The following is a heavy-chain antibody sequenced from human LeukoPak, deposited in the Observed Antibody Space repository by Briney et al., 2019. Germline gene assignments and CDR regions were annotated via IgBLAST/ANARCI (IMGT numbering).Heavy chain of an antibody. CDR1: GFIFSNYA. CDR2: IDSTGAYT. D-gene: IGHD4-17*01. J-gene: IGHJ4*02. CDR3: ARDRDYAFDY. V-gene: IGHV3-23*01. Sequence: WGSLRLSCAASGFIFSNYAMSWVRQAPGKGLEWVSAIDSTGAYTWYADSVKGRFTISRDNGKNSLYLQMNSLRDEDTAVYYCARDRDYAFDYWGQGTLVTVSS.